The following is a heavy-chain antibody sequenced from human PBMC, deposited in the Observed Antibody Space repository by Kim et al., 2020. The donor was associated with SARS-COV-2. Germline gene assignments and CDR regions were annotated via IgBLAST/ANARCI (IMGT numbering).Heavy chain of an antibody. J-gene: IGHJ4*02. Sequence: GGSLRLSCASSGFTFSRYSMNWVRQAPGKGLEWVSSINYNSRYIYYSDSVQGRFTVSRDNAKNSLSLQMNSLTAEDTAVYYCARDPGVAARMFDFWGQGTLVTVSS. CDR1: GFTFSRYS. CDR3: ARDPGVAARMFDF. V-gene: IGHV3-21*01. D-gene: IGHD6-6*01. CDR2: INYNSRYI.